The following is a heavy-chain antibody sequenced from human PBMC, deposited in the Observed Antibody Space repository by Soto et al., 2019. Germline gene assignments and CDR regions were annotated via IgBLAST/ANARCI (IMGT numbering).Heavy chain of an antibody. CDR3: AGSYSSGNWYFDY. Sequence: PGGSLRLSCAASGFSFSAYSMNWVRQAPGKGLEWIAYTSTSSTTKYYADSVRGRFSISRDNANDLLYLDMDKLRDEDTGIYYCAGSYSSGNWYFDYWGLGTPVTVS. CDR1: GFSFSAYS. J-gene: IGHJ4*02. D-gene: IGHD3-10*01. V-gene: IGHV3-48*02. CDR2: TSTSSTTK.